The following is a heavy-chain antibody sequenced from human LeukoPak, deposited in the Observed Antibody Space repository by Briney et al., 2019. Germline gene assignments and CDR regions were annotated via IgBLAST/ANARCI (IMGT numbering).Heavy chain of an antibody. D-gene: IGHD2-15*01. Sequence: VASVKVSCKASGGTFSSYAISWVRQAPGQGLEWMGRIIPILGIANYAQKFQGRVTMTRNTSISTAYMELSSLRSEDTAVYYCAIHLISSGSCYHLCNYWGQGTLVTVSS. J-gene: IGHJ4*02. CDR1: GGTFSSYA. CDR2: IIPILGIA. CDR3: AIHLISSGSCYHLCNY. V-gene: IGHV1-69*04.